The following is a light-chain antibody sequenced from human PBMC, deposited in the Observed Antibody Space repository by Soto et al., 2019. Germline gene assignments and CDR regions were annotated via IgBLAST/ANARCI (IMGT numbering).Light chain of an antibody. J-gene: IGKJ3*01. CDR2: GAS. V-gene: IGKV3-20*01. CDR1: QSVSSSY. Sequence: EIVLTQSPGTLSLSPGERATLSCRASQSVSSSYLAWYQQKPGQAPRLLIYGASSSATGIPDRFSGSGSGTDFTLTISRLEPEDFAVYYCQQYGSSQGFPFGPGHKVDIK. CDR3: QQYGSSQGFP.